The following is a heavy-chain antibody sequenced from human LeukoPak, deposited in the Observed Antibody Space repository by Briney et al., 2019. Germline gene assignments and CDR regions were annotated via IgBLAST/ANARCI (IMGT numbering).Heavy chain of an antibody. V-gene: IGHV4-59*08. D-gene: IGHD1-26*01. CDR1: GGSISSYY. Sequence: SETLSLTCTVSGGSISSYYWSWIRQPPGKGLEWIGYIYYSGSTNYNPSLKSRVTISVDTSKNQFSLKLSSVTAADTAVYYCARGAGATHRADPWGQGTLVTVSS. CDR3: ARGAGATHRADP. CDR2: IYYSGST. J-gene: IGHJ5*02.